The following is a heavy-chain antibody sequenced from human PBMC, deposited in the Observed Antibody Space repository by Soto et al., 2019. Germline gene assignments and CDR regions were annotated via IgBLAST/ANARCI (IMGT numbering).Heavy chain of an antibody. CDR1: GFSLTTRGGG. Sequence: QITLKESGPTLVKPTQTLTLTCTFSGFSLTTRGGGVAWIRQPPGKALEWLGLIYWDDDERYSPSLKNRLTITKDSSKDQVVLTMTNMDPVDTGTYYCARDSSGWYGFDYWGQGTMVTVSS. CDR3: ARDSSGWYGFDY. V-gene: IGHV2-5*02. CDR2: IYWDDDE. D-gene: IGHD6-19*01. J-gene: IGHJ4*02.